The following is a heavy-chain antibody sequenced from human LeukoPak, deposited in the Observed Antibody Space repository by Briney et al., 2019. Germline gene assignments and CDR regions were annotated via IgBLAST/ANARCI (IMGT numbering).Heavy chain of an antibody. CDR1: GGSLSYYY. CDR3: ARGGFYCGDDCYVDY. D-gene: IGHD2-21*02. CDR2: INRSGST. J-gene: IGHJ4*02. Sequence: SETLSLTYAVYGGSLSYYYWSWIHQPPEKGLEWIGEINRSGSTNYNPSLKSRVSISVDTSKNQFSLKLSSVTAADTAVYYCARGGFYCGDDCYVDYWGQGTLVTASS. V-gene: IGHV4-34*01.